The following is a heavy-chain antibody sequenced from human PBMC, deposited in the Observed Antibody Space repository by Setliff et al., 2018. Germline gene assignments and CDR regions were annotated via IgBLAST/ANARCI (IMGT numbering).Heavy chain of an antibody. D-gene: IGHD5-12*01. CDR1: GYTFTSYA. Sequence: ASVKVSCKASGYTFTSYAMHWVRQAPGQRLEWMGWINAGNGNTRYSQKFQGRVTITRDTSASTAYMELSSLRSEDTAVYYCARDPASSGYDTYYYYYYGMDVWGQGTTVTVSS. CDR3: ARDPASSGYDTYYYYYYGMDV. V-gene: IGHV1-3*01. CDR2: INAGNGNT. J-gene: IGHJ6*02.